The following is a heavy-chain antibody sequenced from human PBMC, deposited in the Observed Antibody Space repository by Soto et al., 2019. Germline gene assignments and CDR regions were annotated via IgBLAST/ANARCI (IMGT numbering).Heavy chain of an antibody. CDR3: ASAPVDSSGYYSIDY. Sequence: GGSLRLSCAASGFTVSSNYMSWVRQAPGKGLEWVSVIYSGGSTYYADSVKGRFTISRDNSKNTLYLQMNSLRAEDTAVYYCASAPVDSSGYYSIDYWGQGTLVTVSS. D-gene: IGHD3-22*01. CDR2: IYSGGST. CDR1: GFTVSSNY. J-gene: IGHJ4*02. V-gene: IGHV3-66*01.